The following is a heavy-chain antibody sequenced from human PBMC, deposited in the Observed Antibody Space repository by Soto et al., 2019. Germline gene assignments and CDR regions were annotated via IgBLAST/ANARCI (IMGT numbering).Heavy chain of an antibody. V-gene: IGHV4-39*01. D-gene: IGHD1-1*01. CDR2: IYYSGST. CDR1: GGSISSSSYY. CDR3: ARHGPLSTNWNQLYY. Sequence: QLQLQESGPGLVKPAETLSLTCTVSGGSISSSSYYWGWIRQPPGKGLEWIGNIYYSGSTYYNPSLKSRVTISVDPSKNPFSLKLSSVTAEDTAVYYCARHGPLSTNWNQLYYWGQGTLVTVS. J-gene: IGHJ4*02.